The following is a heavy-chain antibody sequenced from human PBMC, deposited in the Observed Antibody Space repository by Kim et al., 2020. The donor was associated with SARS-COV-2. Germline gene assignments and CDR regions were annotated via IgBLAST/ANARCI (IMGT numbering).Heavy chain of an antibody. D-gene: IGHD1-26*01. V-gene: IGHV3-21*01. CDR3: ARGAEVGATNAFDY. CDR2: ISSSSSYI. Sequence: GGSLRLSCAASGFTFSSYSMNWVRQAPGKGLEWVSSISSSSSYIYYANSVKGRFTISRDNAKNSLYLQMNSRRAEDTAVYYWARGAEVGATNAFDYWGQGTLVTVSS. CDR1: GFTFSSYS. J-gene: IGHJ4*02.